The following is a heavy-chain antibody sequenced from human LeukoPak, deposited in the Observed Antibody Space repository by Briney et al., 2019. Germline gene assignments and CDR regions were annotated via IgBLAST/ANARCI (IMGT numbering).Heavy chain of an antibody. CDR3: GVDGGY. Sequence: GGALRLSCAASGFTFSSYNMNGVRQARGKGREWVSYISASTTLKYYADSVTGRVTISRDNAENSLYLQMNSLRAEDTAVYYCGVDGGYWGQGTLVTVSS. CDR2: ISASTTLK. V-gene: IGHV3-21*05. D-gene: IGHD2-15*01. J-gene: IGHJ4*02. CDR1: GFTFSSYN.